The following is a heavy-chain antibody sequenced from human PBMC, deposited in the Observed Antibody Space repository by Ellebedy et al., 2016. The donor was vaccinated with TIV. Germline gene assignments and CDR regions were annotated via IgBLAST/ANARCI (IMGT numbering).Heavy chain of an antibody. Sequence: MPSETLSLTCAVSGASITSSNWWPWVRQAPGRGLEWIGEVYHSGSTYYNPSLKSRVSMSVDKSKNQFSLNLSSVTAADTAIYYCARERDVTSRGILDYWGQGILVTVSS. V-gene: IGHV4-4*02. CDR1: GASITSSNW. D-gene: IGHD5-24*01. CDR2: VYHSGST. J-gene: IGHJ4*02. CDR3: ARERDVTSRGILDY.